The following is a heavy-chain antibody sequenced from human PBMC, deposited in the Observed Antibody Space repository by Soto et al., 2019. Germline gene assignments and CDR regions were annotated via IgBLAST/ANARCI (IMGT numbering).Heavy chain of an antibody. CDR2: IDNSGST. CDR3: AGAVSDFDVRRYRTSYFDQ. CDR1: GASVSTGVYY. V-gene: IGHV4-31*03. Sequence: PSETLSLTCTVSGASVSTGVYYWTWIRQHPGKGLEWIGYIDNSGSTYYNPSLTGRVDISVDTSKNQFSLNLQPVTAADTAFYYCAGAVSDFDVRRYRTSYFDQWGQGILVTVS. D-gene: IGHD3-10*02. J-gene: IGHJ4*02.